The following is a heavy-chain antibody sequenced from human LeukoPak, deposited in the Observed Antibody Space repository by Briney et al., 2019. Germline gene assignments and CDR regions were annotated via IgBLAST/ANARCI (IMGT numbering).Heavy chain of an antibody. D-gene: IGHD4-23*01. J-gene: IGHJ6*02. Sequence: QAGGSLRLSCAASGFTVSSNYMSWVRQAPGKGLEWVSVIYSGGSTYYADSVKGRFTISRDNSKNTLYLQMNSLRAEDTAVYYCARDDRGGYGMDVWGQGTTVTVSS. CDR3: ARDDRGGYGMDV. V-gene: IGHV3-66*01. CDR1: GFTVSSNY. CDR2: IYSGGST.